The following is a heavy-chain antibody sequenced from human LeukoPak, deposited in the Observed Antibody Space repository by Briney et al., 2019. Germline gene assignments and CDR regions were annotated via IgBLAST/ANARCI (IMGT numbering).Heavy chain of an antibody. J-gene: IGHJ4*02. CDR3: ARGAVSYDSSGYYPGFDY. Sequence: GASVKVSCKASGYTFTSYYIHWVRQAPGQGLEWMGIINPSGGSTSYAQKFQGRVTMTRDTSTSTVYMELSSLRSEDTAVYYCARGAVSYDSSGYYPGFDYWGQGTLVTVSS. V-gene: IGHV1-46*01. CDR1: GYTFTSYY. CDR2: INPSGGST. D-gene: IGHD3-22*01.